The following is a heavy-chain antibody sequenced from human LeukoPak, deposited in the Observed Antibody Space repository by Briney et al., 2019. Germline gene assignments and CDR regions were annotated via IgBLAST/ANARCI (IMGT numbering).Heavy chain of an antibody. CDR3: ARLIAAAGTLPDY. J-gene: IGHJ4*02. CDR2: IYYTGHA. D-gene: IGHD6-25*01. V-gene: IGHV4-59*01. Sequence: SETLSLTCTVSGASISSFYWSWIRQPPGKGLEWIGYIYYTGHASYNPSLKSRVTISVDTSKNQFSLKLNSVTAADTAVYYCARLIAAAGTLPDYWGQGALVTVSP. CDR1: GASISSFY.